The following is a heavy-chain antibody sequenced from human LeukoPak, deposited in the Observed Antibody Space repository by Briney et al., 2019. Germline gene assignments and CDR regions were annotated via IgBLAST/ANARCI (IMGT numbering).Heavy chain of an antibody. CDR2: INAGNGNT. D-gene: IGHD5-24*01. Sequence: ASVKVSCKASGYTFTSYAMHWVRQAPGQRLEWMGWINAGNGNTKYSQKFQGRVTITRDTSASTVYMELSSLRSEDTAVYYCARTGRDGYNFNYWGQGTLVTVSS. CDR3: ARTGRDGYNFNY. V-gene: IGHV1-3*01. J-gene: IGHJ4*02. CDR1: GYTFTSYA.